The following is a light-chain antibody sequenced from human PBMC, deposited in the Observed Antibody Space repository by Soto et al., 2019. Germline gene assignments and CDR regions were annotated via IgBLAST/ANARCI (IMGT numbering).Light chain of an antibody. CDR3: QQYNNWPFS. V-gene: IGKV3-15*01. CDR1: QGVTTN. J-gene: IGKJ5*01. Sequence: EIRMTQSPGTLSVSPGERATLSCRAAQGVTTNFAWYQQKSGQSPRLLIYDVSNRATGVPARFSGSGSETDFTLTIGGLRSEDSAVYFCQQYNNWPFSFGQGTRLEIK. CDR2: DVS.